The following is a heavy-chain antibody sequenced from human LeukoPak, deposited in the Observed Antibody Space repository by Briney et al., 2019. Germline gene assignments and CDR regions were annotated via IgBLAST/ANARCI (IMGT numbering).Heavy chain of an antibody. CDR1: GGSISSGTYY. Sequence: PSETPSLTCSVSGGSISSGTYYWSWIRQPAGKGLERIGRIYTSGSTNYNPSLKSRVTISVDTSKNQFSLKLSSVTAAGTAVYYCARDRNSDFWSGYWDYWGQGTLVTVSS. D-gene: IGHD3-3*01. CDR3: ARDRNSDFWSGYWDY. J-gene: IGHJ4*02. CDR2: IYTSGST. V-gene: IGHV4-61*02.